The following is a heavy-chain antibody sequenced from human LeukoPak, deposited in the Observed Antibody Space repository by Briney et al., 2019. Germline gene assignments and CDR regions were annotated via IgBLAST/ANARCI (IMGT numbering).Heavy chain of an antibody. D-gene: IGHD6-13*01. CDR1: GFTFSSYW. CDR2: IKYDGGEK. CDR3: ARDGTAAGLYFDL. J-gene: IGHJ4*01. V-gene: IGHV3-7*01. Sequence: GGSLRLSCAVSGFTFSSYWMNWVRQAPGTGLEWVASIKYDGGEKSYVDSVKGRFTISRDNAKNSLYLQMSGLRAEDTAVYYCARDGTAAGLYFDLWGQGTLVTVSS.